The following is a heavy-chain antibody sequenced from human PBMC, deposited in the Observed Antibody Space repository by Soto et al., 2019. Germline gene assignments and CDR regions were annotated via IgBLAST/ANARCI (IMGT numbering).Heavy chain of an antibody. CDR1: GGSISSYY. CDR2: IYYSGST. D-gene: IGHD6-6*01. Sequence: QVQLQESGPGLVTPSETLSLTCTVPGGSISSYYWSWIRQPPGKGLEWIGYIYYSGSTNYNPSLKGRVTLSVDTSKNHFSLKLSSVTAADTAVYYCARGGGPARLNYWGPGTLVTVPS. V-gene: IGHV4-59*01. CDR3: ARGGGPARLNY. J-gene: IGHJ4*02.